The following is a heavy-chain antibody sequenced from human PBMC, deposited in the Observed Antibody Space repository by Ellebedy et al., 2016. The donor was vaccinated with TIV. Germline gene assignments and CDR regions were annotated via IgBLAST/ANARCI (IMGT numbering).Heavy chain of an antibody. CDR3: AREGEWLLDY. CDR2: IKQDGSEK. J-gene: IGHJ4*02. V-gene: IGHV3-7*01. Sequence: WVRQPPGKGLEWVANIKQDGSEKTYVDSVKGRFTISRDNAKNSVYLQMNSLRAEDTAVYYCAREGEWLLDYWGQGTLVTVSS. D-gene: IGHD3-3*01.